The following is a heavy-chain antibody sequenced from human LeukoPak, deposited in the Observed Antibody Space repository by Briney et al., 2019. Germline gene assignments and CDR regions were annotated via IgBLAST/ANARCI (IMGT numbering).Heavy chain of an antibody. V-gene: IGHV4-39*01. CDR1: GGSISSSSYY. CDR2: IYYSGST. J-gene: IGHJ5*02. CDR3: ARHNWGGQRNWFDP. Sequence: SQTLSLTCTVSGGSISSSSYYWGWIRQPPGKGLEWIGSIYYSGSTYYNPSLKSRVTISVDTSKNQFSLKLSSVTVADTAVYYCARHNWGGQRNWFDPWGQGTLVTVSS. D-gene: IGHD7-27*01.